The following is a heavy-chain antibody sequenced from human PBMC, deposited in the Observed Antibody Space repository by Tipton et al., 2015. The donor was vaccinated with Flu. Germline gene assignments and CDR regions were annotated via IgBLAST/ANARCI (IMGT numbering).Heavy chain of an antibody. CDR3: ARDLNYLEAFDL. V-gene: IGHV3-74*01. J-gene: IGHJ3*01. Sequence: GSLRLSCAASEFTFSVYWMHWVRQVPGNGPVWVARINSDGSRTNYADSVTGRFTVSRDNARDILYLQMNNLRVGDTAVYYCARDLNYLEAFDLWGQGTVVTVSS. CDR2: INSDGSRT. CDR1: EFTFSVYW. D-gene: IGHD1-7*01.